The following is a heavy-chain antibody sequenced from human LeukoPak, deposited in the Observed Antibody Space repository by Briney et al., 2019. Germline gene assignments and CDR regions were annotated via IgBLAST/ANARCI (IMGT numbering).Heavy chain of an antibody. CDR2: INHSGST. CDR3: ARGRTTNYYDSSGPTNAFDI. J-gene: IGHJ3*02. D-gene: IGHD3-22*01. V-gene: IGHV4-34*01. Sequence: SETLSLTCAVYGGSFSGYYWSWIRQPPGKGLEWIGEINHSGSTNYNPSLKSRGTISVDTSNNQFSLKLSSVTAADTAVYYCARGRTTNYYDSSGPTNAFDIWGQGTMVTVSS. CDR1: GGSFSGYY.